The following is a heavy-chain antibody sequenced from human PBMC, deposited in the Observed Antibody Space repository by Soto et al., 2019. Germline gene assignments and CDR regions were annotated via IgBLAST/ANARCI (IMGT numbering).Heavy chain of an antibody. D-gene: IGHD3-16*01. CDR1: GFTFSTYW. J-gene: IGHJ6*02. V-gene: IGHV3-7*05. CDR3: ARDWGAPGRGSALGYYYHFGMDV. CDR2: IKEDGSEA. Sequence: EVQLVESGGGLVQPGGSLRLSCAASGFTFSTYWMNWVRQAPGKGLEWVANIKEDGSEAYYVDSVKGRFTISRDNAKNSLYLDRTILGGEDTAVYYCARDWGAPGRGSALGYYYHFGMDVWGQGTTVTVPS.